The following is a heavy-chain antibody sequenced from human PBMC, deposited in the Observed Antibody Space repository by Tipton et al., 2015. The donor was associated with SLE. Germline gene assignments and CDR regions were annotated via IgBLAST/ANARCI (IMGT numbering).Heavy chain of an antibody. CDR2: ISSSGSTI. V-gene: IGHV3-48*03. D-gene: IGHD1-1*01. J-gene: IGHJ4*02. Sequence: SLRLSCVASGFTFSSYEMNWVRQAPGKGLEWVSYISSSGSTIYYAESMKGRFTISRGNAKNSLYLQMNSLRAEDTAVYYCTRDLGAGATGTTGYFDFWGQGTLVTVSS. CDR1: GFTFSSYE. CDR3: TRDLGAGATGTTGYFDF.